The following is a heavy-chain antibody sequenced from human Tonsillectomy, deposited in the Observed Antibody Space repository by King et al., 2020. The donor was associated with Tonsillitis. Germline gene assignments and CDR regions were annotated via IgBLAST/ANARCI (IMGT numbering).Heavy chain of an antibody. V-gene: IGHV1-69*01. CDR2: IIPIFGTA. D-gene: IGHD3-22*01. Sequence: VQLVQSGAEVKKPGSSVTVSCKASGGTFSSYAFSWVRQAPGQGLEWMGGIIPIFGTANYAQQFQGRVTITADESTSTAYMELSSLRSEDTAVYYCASDYTDYYDSSGYQPGGYWGQGTLVTVSS. J-gene: IGHJ4*02. CDR1: GGTFSSYA. CDR3: ASDYTDYYDSSGYQPGGY.